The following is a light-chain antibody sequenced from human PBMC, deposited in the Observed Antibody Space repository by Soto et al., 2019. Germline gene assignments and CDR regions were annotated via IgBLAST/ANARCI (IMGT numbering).Light chain of an antibody. CDR2: NVS. Sequence: DVVMTQSPLSLPVTLGQPASISCRSSQSLVYSDGNTYLTWFQQRPGQSPRRLIYNVSKRDSGVPDRFSGSASGTDFTLKISRVEAEDVGVYYCMQHTLWPQTFGHGTKVEIK. CDR3: MQHTLWPQT. J-gene: IGKJ1*01. CDR1: QSLVYSDGNTY. V-gene: IGKV2-30*01.